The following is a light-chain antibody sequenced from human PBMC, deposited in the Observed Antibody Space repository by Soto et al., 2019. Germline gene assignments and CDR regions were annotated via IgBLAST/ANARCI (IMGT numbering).Light chain of an antibody. Sequence: QLVLTQSSSASASLGSSVKLTCTLISGHSSFIIAWHQQQPGKAPRYLMKLEGSGSYNKGSGVPDRFSGSSSGADRYRTISNLQFEDEADYYCETWDSNTRVLGGGTKLTVL. V-gene: IGLV4-60*02. CDR2: LEGSGSY. J-gene: IGLJ3*02. CDR1: SGHSSFI. CDR3: ETWDSNTRV.